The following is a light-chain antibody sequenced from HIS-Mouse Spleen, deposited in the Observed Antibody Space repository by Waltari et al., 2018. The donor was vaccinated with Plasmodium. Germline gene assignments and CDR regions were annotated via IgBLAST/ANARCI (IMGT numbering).Light chain of an antibody. V-gene: IGLV3-25*03. CDR1: ALPKPY. CDR2: KDR. Sequence: SYELTQPPSVSVSPGQTARITCSGDALPKPYPYWYQQKPSQAPVLVIYKDRERPSGIPERFSGSSSGTTVTLTISGVQAEDEADYYCQSADSSGTVVFGGGTKLTVL. J-gene: IGLJ2*01. CDR3: QSADSSGTVV.